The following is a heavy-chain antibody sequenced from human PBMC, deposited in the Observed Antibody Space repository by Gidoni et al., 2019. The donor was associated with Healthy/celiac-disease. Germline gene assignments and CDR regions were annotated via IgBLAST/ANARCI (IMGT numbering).Heavy chain of an antibody. J-gene: IGHJ3*02. D-gene: IGHD3-22*01. Sequence: QVQLVESGGGVVQPGRSLRLSCAASGFTFSSYAMHWVRQAPGKGLEWVAVISYDGSNKYYADSVKGRFTISRDNSKNTLYLQMNSLRAEDTAVYYCAREDITMIAGAFDIWGQGTMVTVSS. CDR1: GFTFSSYA. CDR2: ISYDGSNK. CDR3: AREDITMIAGAFDI. V-gene: IGHV3-30-3*01.